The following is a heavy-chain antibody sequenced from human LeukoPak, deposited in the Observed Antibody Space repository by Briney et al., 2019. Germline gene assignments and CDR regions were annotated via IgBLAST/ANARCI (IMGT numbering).Heavy chain of an antibody. CDR2: NYYSGST. Sequence: SETLSLTCTVSGGSISSYYWSWIRQPPGRGLEWIVENYYSGSTNYNPSLKSRVTISVDTSKNQLSLKLSSVTAADTAVYYCARIPGYSYFHWFDPWGQGTLVPVPS. D-gene: IGHD5-18*01. CDR3: ARIPGYSYFHWFDP. V-gene: IGHV4-59*08. J-gene: IGHJ5*02. CDR1: GGSISSYY.